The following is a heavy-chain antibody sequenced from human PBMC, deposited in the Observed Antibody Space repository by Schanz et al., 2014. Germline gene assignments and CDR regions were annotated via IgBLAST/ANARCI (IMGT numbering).Heavy chain of an antibody. V-gene: IGHV3-48*02. CDR1: GFTFSHYS. D-gene: IGHD6-19*01. CDR2: ISSTGNTI. Sequence: EVQLVESGGCLVQPGGSLRVSCAASGFTFSHYSMNWVRQAPGKGLEWLAYISSTGNTIYYADSVRGRFSVSRDNTQSSHYLQMNDLRYDDSALYYCARSSISVAGVDYWGQGVLVTVSS. J-gene: IGHJ4*02. CDR3: ARSSISVAGVDY.